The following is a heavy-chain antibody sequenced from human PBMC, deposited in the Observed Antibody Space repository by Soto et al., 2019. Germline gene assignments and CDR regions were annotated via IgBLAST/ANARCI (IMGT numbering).Heavy chain of an antibody. CDR3: VNAAGLDNGYDFFFGS. Sequence: QEQLLESGGGVVQPGRSMRRSCVASPFMFRNYHMHWVRQLPGKGLEWGAVIADDGDKKYNADFAKGRFTISRDNSKNTLYLQMSGLRGEDTSVYYRVNAAGLDNGYDFFFGSCGRGALVSVYS. V-gene: IGHV3-30*18. D-gene: IGHD5-12*01. CDR2: IADDGDKK. CDR1: PFMFRNYH. J-gene: IGHJ4*02.